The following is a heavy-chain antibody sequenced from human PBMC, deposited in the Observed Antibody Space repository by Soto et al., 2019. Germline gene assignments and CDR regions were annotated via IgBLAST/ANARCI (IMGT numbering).Heavy chain of an antibody. CDR1: GGSFSGYY. J-gene: IGHJ4*02. D-gene: IGHD2-8*02. CDR2: INHSGST. CDR3: ARDKITGLFDY. Sequence: QVQLQQWGAGLLKPSETLSLTCAVYGGSFSGYYWTWIRQPPGTGLEWIGEINHSGSTNYNPSLTRRVTISVDTSKHPFSLKLTSVPAAATAVYYCARDKITGLFDYWGQGTLVTVSS. V-gene: IGHV4-34*01.